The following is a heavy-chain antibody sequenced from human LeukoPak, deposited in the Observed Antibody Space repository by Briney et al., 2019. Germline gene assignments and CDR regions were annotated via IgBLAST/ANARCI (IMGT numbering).Heavy chain of an antibody. Sequence: ASVTVSFKASGYTFTSYGISWVRQAPGQGLEWMGWISPYNGNTNYAQKLQGRVTMTTDTSTSTAYMELRSLRSDDTAVYYCARVPWELLYWFDPWGQGTLVTVSS. D-gene: IGHD1-26*01. CDR2: ISPYNGNT. J-gene: IGHJ5*02. CDR1: GYTFTSYG. V-gene: IGHV1-18*01. CDR3: ARVPWELLYWFDP.